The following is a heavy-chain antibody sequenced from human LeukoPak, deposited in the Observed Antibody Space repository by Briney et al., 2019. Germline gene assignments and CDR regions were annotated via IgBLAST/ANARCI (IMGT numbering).Heavy chain of an antibody. Sequence: SVKVSCKASGGTFSSYAISWVRQAPGQGLEWMGGIIPIFGTANYAQKFQGRVTITADESTSTAYMELSSLRSEDTAVYYCAREGVVVPAATHYYYYYGMDVWGQGTTVTVSS. CDR3: AREGVVVPAATHYYYYYGMDV. D-gene: IGHD2-2*01. J-gene: IGHJ6*02. CDR2: IIPIFGTA. V-gene: IGHV1-69*13. CDR1: GGTFSSYA.